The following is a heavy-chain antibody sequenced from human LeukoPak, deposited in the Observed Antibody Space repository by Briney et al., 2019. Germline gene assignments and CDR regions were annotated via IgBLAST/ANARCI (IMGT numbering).Heavy chain of an antibody. J-gene: IGHJ4*02. D-gene: IGHD7-27*01. CDR3: AIIPLGGRFDY. Sequence: GGSLRLSCATSGFSFSDFDMQWVRPAPGQGLEWVAFIRSDGSNTYYGVSVKGRFTISRDNSKIILHLQMNSLRPGDTALYYCAIIPLGGRFDYWGQGTLAIVSS. V-gene: IGHV3-30*02. CDR1: GFSFSDFD. CDR2: IRSDGSNT.